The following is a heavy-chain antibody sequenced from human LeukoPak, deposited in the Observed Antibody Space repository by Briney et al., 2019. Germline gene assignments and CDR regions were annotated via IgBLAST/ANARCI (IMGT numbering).Heavy chain of an antibody. V-gene: IGHV3-7*01. J-gene: IGHJ5*01. D-gene: IGHD1-26*01. CDR1: GFAFSTYW. CDR3: ARVRPGDADS. Sequence: GGSLRLSCAVSGFAFSTYWMTWVRQAPEMGLEWVASISQDGGGTYYGDSVKGRFTISRDNAKNSLYLQMNSLRADDTAVYYCARVRPGDADSWGQGTLVSVSS. CDR2: ISQDGGGT.